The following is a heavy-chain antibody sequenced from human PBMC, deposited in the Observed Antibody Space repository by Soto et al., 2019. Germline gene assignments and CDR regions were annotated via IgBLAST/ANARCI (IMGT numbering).Heavy chain of an antibody. D-gene: IGHD3-3*01. CDR1: GYTFTSYG. Sequence: ASVKVSCKASGYTFTSYGISWVRQAPGQGLEWMGWISAYNGNTNYAQKLQGRVTMTTDTSTSTAYMELRSLRSDDTAVYYCARGITSRITIFGVVDPLRYWGQGTLVTVSS. CDR2: ISAYNGNT. CDR3: ARGITSRITIFGVVDPLRY. V-gene: IGHV1-18*01. J-gene: IGHJ4*02.